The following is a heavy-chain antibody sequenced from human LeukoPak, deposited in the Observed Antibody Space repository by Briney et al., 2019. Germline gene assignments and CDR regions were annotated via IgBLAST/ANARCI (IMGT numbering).Heavy chain of an antibody. CDR2: MNPNSGNT. CDR3: ARVICGSTSCFDLFDY. D-gene: IGHD2-2*01. Sequence: GASVKVSCKASGYTFTSYDINWVRQATGQGLEWMGWMNPNSGNTGYAQKFQGRVTMTRNTSISTAYMELSSLRSEDTAVYYCARVICGSTSCFDLFDYWGQGTLVTVSS. V-gene: IGHV1-8*01. CDR1: GYTFTSYD. J-gene: IGHJ4*02.